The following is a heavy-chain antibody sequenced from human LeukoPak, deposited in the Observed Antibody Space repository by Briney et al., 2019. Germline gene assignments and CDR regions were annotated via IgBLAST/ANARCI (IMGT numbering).Heavy chain of an antibody. CDR2: IKQDEGET. CDR3: ARRTEDTSMVTDEPFDY. D-gene: IGHD5-18*01. V-gene: IGHV3-7*01. Sequence: PGGSLRLSCAALGSTFSTNGAGWVRPPPGKGRGWVATIKQDEGETYYVDSVRGRFSISRDNAKNSLYLQMNSLRAEDTAVYYCARRTEDTSMVTDEPFDYWGQGTLVTLSS. CDR1: GSTFSTNG. J-gene: IGHJ4*02.